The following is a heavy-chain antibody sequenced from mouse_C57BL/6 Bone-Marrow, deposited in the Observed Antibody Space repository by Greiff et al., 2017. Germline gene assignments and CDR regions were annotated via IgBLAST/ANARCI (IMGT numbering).Heavy chain of an antibody. CDR3: AREGTAQATSAN. Sequence: QVQLQQPGAELVKPGASVKMSCKASGYTFTSYWITWVKQRPGQGLEWIGDIYPGSGSTNYNEKFKSKATLTVDTSSSTAYMQLSSLTSEDSAVYYCAREGTAQATSANWGQGTLVTVSA. CDR2: IYPGSGST. CDR1: GYTFTSYW. D-gene: IGHD3-2*02. V-gene: IGHV1-55*01. J-gene: IGHJ3*01.